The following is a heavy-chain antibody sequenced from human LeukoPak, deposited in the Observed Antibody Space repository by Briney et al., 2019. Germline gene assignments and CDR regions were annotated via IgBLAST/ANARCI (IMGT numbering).Heavy chain of an antibody. J-gene: IGHJ4*02. V-gene: IGHV1-2*02. Sequence: ASVKVSCKASEYTFTGYYMHWVRQAPGQGLERMGWINPNSGDTKYAQKFQGRVTMTRDTSISTAYMELSRLRSDDTALYYCATQRGSYLWGTDFDFWGQGSLVTVSS. D-gene: IGHD3-16*01. CDR3: ATQRGSYLWGTDFDF. CDR2: INPNSGDT. CDR1: EYTFTGYY.